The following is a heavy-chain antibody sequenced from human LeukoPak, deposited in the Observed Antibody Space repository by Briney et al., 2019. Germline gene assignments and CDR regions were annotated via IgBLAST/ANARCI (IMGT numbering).Heavy chain of an antibody. V-gene: IGHV1-2*02. J-gene: IGHJ3*02. CDR1: GYTFTSYG. D-gene: IGHD3-16*02. CDR3: ARDLERLYPGGAFDI. CDR2: INPNSGGT. Sequence: ASVKVSCKASGYTFTSYGINWVRQAPGQGLEWMGWINPNSGGTNYAQKFQGRVTMTRDTSISTAYMELSRLRSDDTAVYYCARDLERLYPGGAFDIWGQGTMVTVSS.